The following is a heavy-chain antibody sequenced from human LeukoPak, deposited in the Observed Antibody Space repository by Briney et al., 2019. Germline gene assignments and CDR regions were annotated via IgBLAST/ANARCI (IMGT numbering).Heavy chain of an antibody. CDR2: VSCRGGST. D-gene: IGHD3-10*02. J-gene: IGHJ6*04. CDR3: AELGITMIGGV. V-gene: IGHV3-23*01. Sequence: GGSLRLSCAASGFTFSSYVMSWVRHAPGQGLECVSTVSCRGGSTFYAASVKGRFTISIDNAKNSLYLQMSCLRAEDTAVYYCAELGITMIGGVWGKGTTVTISS. CDR1: GFTFSSYV.